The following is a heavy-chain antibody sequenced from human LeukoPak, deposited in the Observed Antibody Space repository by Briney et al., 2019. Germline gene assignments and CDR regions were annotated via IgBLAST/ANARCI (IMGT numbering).Heavy chain of an antibody. V-gene: IGHV4-59*01. CDR1: GGSTRSYY. Sequence: PSETLSLTCTVSGGSTRSYYWSWIRQPPGKGLEYIGFIYYSGSTNYNPSLKSRVTISIDTSKNQLSLKLSSVTAADTAVYYCARDLRLRYYDSSGYYVPDAFDIWGQGTMVTVS. J-gene: IGHJ3*02. CDR2: IYYSGST. D-gene: IGHD3-22*01. CDR3: ARDLRLRYYDSSGYYVPDAFDI.